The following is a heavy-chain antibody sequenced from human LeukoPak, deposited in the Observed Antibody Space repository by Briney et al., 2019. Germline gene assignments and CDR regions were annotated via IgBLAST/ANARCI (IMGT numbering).Heavy chain of an antibody. CDR1: GFTFSSYA. J-gene: IGHJ4*02. V-gene: IGHV3-23*01. D-gene: IGHD6-13*01. CDR2: ISGSGGST. CDR3: AKGQYSSTLIDY. Sequence: GGSLRLSCAASGFTFSSYAMSWVRHAPGKGLEWVSAISGSGGSTYYADSVKGRFTISRDNSKNTLYLQMNSLRAEDTAVYYCAKGQYSSTLIDYWGQGTLVTVSS.